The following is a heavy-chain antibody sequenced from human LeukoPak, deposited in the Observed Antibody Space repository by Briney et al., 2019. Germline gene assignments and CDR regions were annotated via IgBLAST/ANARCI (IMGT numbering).Heavy chain of an antibody. D-gene: IGHD1-26*01. CDR1: GFTFNTYS. Sequence: GGSLRLSCVVSGFTFNTYSMNWVRQAPGKGLEWVSYISSSSRTIYYADSVKGRFTISRDNGKNSLYLQMNRLRDEDTAVYYCARTDMNGGSYYNFDSWGQGTLVTVSS. J-gene: IGHJ4*02. V-gene: IGHV3-48*02. CDR3: ARTDMNGGSYYNFDS. CDR2: ISSSSRTI.